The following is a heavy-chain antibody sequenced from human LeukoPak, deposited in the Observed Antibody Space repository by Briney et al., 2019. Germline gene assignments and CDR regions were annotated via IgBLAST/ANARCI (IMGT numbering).Heavy chain of an antibody. V-gene: IGHV3-15*01. CDR2: IKSKTDGGTT. CDR1: GFTFSNAW. CDR3: TTDPAYYYGSGSRDY. Sequence: GGSLRLSCAASGFTFSNAWMSWVRQAPGKGLEWVGRIKSKTDGGTTDYAAPVKGRFTISRDDSKNTLYLQMNSLKTEDTAVYYCTTDPAYYYGSGSRDYWGQGTLVTVSS. J-gene: IGHJ4*02. D-gene: IGHD3-10*01.